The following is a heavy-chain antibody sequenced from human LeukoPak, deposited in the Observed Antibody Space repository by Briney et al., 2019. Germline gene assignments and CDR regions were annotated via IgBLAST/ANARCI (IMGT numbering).Heavy chain of an antibody. CDR1: GGSIHSYY. D-gene: IGHD3-16*02. CDR2: IYHNGGS. CDR3: ARPYRVGGSFPFDI. J-gene: IGHJ3*02. Sequence: SETLSLTCFVSGGSIHSYYWTWIRQTTGKGLESIGYIYHNGGSSYNPSLKSRVTLSIDTSKKNFSLKLTSVTAADTAVYYCARPYRVGGSFPFDIWGQGTMVTVSS. V-gene: IGHV4-59*01.